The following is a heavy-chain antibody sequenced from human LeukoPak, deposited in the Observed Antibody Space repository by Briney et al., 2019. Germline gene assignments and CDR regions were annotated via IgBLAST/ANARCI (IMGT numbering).Heavy chain of an antibody. V-gene: IGHV3-7*01. CDR2: IKQDGSEK. CDR1: GFTFNTYF. CDR3: XRXXXXWTPFARNYYGMDV. D-gene: IGHD3/OR15-3a*01. Sequence: GGSLRLSCAASGFTFNTYFMSWVRQSPGKGLEWVADIKQDGSEKYYVDSVKGRFTISRDNAKNSLYLQMNSLRAEDTAVYYCXRXXXXWTPFARNYYGMDVWGQGTTVTVSS. J-gene: IGHJ6*02.